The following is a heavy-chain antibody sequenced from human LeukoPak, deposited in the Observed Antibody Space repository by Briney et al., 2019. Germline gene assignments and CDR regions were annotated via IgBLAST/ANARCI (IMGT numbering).Heavy chain of an antibody. CDR1: GGSFGGYY. D-gene: IGHD4-17*01. CDR3: ATPYGATPGAFDI. J-gene: IGHJ3*02. Sequence: SETLSLTCAVYGGSFGGYYWSWIRQPPGKGLEWIGEINHSGSTNYNPSLKSRVTISVDTSKNQFSLKLSSVTAADTAVYYCATPYGATPGAFDIWGQGTMVTVSS. CDR2: INHSGST. V-gene: IGHV4-34*01.